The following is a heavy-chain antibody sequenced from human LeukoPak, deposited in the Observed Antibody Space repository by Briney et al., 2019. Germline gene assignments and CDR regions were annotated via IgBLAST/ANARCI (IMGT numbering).Heavy chain of an antibody. CDR3: AKAIRQNRDLYDY. Sequence: PGGSLRLSCAASGFTFSTNAMTWVRQAPGKGLEWVSGISGSGASTYYADSVKGRFTISRDNSKNTLYLQMNSLRAEDTALYYCAKAIRQNRDLYDYWGQGTLVTVSS. CDR2: ISGSGAST. D-gene: IGHD1-14*01. V-gene: IGHV3-23*01. CDR1: GFTFSTNA. J-gene: IGHJ4*02.